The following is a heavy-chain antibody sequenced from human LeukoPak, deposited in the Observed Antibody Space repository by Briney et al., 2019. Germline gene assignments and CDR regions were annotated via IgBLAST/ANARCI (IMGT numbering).Heavy chain of an antibody. V-gene: IGHV1-2*02. CDR3: ARILRGKGGFDY. CDR2: ISPDTGDT. J-gene: IGHJ4*02. CDR1: GYTFTYNW. Sequence: ASVKVSCKTSGYTFTYNWIHWMRQAPGQGLEWMGWISPDTGDTSYAQNFQGRVSLTRDTSTSTASMDLTGLRSTDTAVYYCARILRGKGGFDYWGQGTLVTVSS. D-gene: IGHD3-16*01.